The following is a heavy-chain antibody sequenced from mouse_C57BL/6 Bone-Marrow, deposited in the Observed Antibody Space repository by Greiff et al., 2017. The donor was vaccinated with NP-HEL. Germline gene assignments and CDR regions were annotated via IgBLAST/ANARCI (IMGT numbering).Heavy chain of an antibody. CDR3: ATGATVVARGFAD. J-gene: IGHJ3*01. D-gene: IGHD1-1*01. CDR1: GYTFTSYG. Sequence: QVQLQQSGAELARPGASVKLSYKASGYTFTSYGISWVKQRTGQGLEWIGEIYPRSGNTYYNEKVKGKATLTADTSSSTAYMELRSLTAEDSAVYFCATGATVVARGFADWGQGTLVTVSA. V-gene: IGHV1-81*01. CDR2: IYPRSGNT.